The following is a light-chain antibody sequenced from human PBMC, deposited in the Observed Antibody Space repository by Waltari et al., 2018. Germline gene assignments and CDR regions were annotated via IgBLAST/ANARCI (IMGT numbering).Light chain of an antibody. J-gene: IGLJ3*02. Sequence: QPGLTHPPSVSGAPGRRVTVSCTGSGSNIRAGYAVHWYQQLTRAAPKLLIFGSTSRPLGVPARFFGSTSGTSASLAITGLQAEDEADYYCQSYDTSLSVVFGGGTKLTVL. CDR1: GSNIRAGYA. V-gene: IGLV1-40*01. CDR2: GST. CDR3: QSYDTSLSVV.